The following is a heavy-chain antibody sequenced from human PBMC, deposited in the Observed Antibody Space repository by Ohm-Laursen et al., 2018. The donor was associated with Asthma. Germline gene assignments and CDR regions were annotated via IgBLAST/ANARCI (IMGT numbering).Heavy chain of an antibody. Sequence: SLRLSCAASGFSVSRHFMNWIRQGPEKGLEWVSDIYPGGATFYADSVNGRFAISRDDSTSTLYLHMNSLRPDDTAVYFCARDLMDWYSPSLDLWGQGTLVTVSS. J-gene: IGHJ4*02. D-gene: IGHD3/OR15-3a*01. CDR1: GFSVSRHF. CDR3: ARDLMDWYSPSLDL. CDR2: IYPGGAT. V-gene: IGHV3-53*05.